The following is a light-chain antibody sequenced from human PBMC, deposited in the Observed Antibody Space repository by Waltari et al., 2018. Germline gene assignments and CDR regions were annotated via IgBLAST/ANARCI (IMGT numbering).Light chain of an antibody. Sequence: EILLTQSPVTLSLSPGERATLACRASQSLASAHLAWYQQTPGQAPRLLIYGASSRATGVPDRFTGAGSETDFTLTISRLEPEDFAVYYCQQYGGSTWTFGQGTKVEIK. CDR3: QQYGGSTWT. CDR1: QSLASAH. V-gene: IGKV3-20*01. J-gene: IGKJ1*01. CDR2: GAS.